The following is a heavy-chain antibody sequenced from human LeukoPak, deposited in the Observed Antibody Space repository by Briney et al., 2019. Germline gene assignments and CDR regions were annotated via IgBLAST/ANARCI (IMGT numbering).Heavy chain of an antibody. V-gene: IGHV4-59*05. CDR1: GGSISSYY. CDR2: IYYSGST. CDR3: ARQTLTGYSPFDY. Sequence: SETPSLTCTVSGGSISSYYWSWIRQPPGKGLEWIGSIYYSGSTYYNPSLKSRVTISVDTSKNQFSLKLSSVTAADTAVYYCARQTLTGYSPFDYWGQGTLVTVSS. D-gene: IGHD3-9*01. J-gene: IGHJ4*02.